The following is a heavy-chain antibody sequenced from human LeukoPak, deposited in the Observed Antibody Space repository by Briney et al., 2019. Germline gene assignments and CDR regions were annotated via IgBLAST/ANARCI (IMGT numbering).Heavy chain of an antibody. CDR1: GFTFSSYA. CDR2: ISYDGSNK. D-gene: IGHD3-9*01. Sequence: GGSLRLSCAASGFTFSSYAMHWVRQAPGKGLEWVAVISYDGSNKYYADSVKGRFTISRDNSKKTLYLQMNSLRAEDTAVYYCARGHDILTGYYSGFDYWGQGTLVTVSS. CDR3: ARGHDILTGYYSGFDY. V-gene: IGHV3-30*04. J-gene: IGHJ4*02.